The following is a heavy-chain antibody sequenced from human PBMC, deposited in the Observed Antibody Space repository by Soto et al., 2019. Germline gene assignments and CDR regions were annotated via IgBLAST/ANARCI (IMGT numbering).Heavy chain of an antibody. Sequence: QVQLVESGGGVVQPGRSLRLSCAASGFTFSSYAMHWVRQAPGKGLEWVAVISYDGSNKYYADSVKGRFTISRDNSKNTLYLQMNSLRAEDAAVYYCARDGPNGAFDIWGQGTMVTVSS. CDR2: ISYDGSNK. V-gene: IGHV3-30-3*01. J-gene: IGHJ3*02. CDR1: GFTFSSYA. CDR3: ARDGPNGAFDI. D-gene: IGHD1-1*01.